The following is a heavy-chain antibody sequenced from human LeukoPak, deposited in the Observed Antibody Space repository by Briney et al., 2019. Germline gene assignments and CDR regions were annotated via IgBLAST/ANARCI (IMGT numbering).Heavy chain of an antibody. Sequence: ASVKVSCKASGYTFTSYGISWVRQAPGQGLEWMGWISAYNGNTNYAQKLQGRVTMTTDTSTSTAYMELRSLRSDDTAVYYCARERPMVRGVPSGEFDYWGQGTLVTVSS. J-gene: IGHJ4*02. V-gene: IGHV1-18*01. CDR2: ISAYNGNT. D-gene: IGHD3-10*01. CDR1: GYTFTSYG. CDR3: ARERPMVRGVPSGEFDY.